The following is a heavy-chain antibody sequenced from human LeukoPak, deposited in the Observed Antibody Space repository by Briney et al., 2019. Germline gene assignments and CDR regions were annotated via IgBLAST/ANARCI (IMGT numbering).Heavy chain of an antibody. CDR3: ASSWLGYCSSTSCPPYFDY. CDR1: GGSISSYY. D-gene: IGHD2-2*01. J-gene: IGHJ4*02. Sequence: SETLSPTCTVSGGSISSYYWSWIRQPPGKGLEWIGYIYYSGSTNYIPSLKSRVTISVDTSKNQFSLKLSSVTAADTAVYYWASSWLGYCSSTSCPPYFDYWGQGTLVTVSS. CDR2: IYYSGST. V-gene: IGHV4-59*01.